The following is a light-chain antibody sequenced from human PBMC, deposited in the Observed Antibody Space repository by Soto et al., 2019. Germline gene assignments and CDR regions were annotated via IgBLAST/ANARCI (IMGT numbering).Light chain of an antibody. CDR2: MAS. V-gene: IGKV1-5*03. CDR1: HSISRW. Sequence: DIQMTQSPSTLSASVGDRVTITCRASHSISRWLAWYQQKPGKAPKLLIYMASSLEGGVPSSFSGSGSGTEFTLTISSLQPVDFATYYCPQYSNYPWTLGQGTKVDIK. CDR3: PQYSNYPWT. J-gene: IGKJ1*01.